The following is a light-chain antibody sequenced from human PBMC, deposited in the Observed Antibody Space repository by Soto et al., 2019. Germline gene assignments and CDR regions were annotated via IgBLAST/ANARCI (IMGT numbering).Light chain of an antibody. CDR2: YKSDSDK. CDR1: SGINVGSYK. CDR3: AIWYSSTWV. V-gene: IGLV5-39*01. J-gene: IGLJ3*02. Sequence: QLVLTQPTSLSASPGASARFTCTLRSGINVGSYKIYWYQQKPGSPPRYLLRYKSDSDKQQGSGVPSRFSGAKDASTNAGLLLISGLQSEAEAEYYCAIWYSSTWVFGGGTKLTVL.